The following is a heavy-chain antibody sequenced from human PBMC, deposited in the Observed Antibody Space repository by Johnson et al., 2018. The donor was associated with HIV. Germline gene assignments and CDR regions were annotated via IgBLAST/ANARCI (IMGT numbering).Heavy chain of an antibody. D-gene: IGHD1-7*01. CDR1: GFSLSEYA. CDR3: ASPLPTGTTSLDAFYI. V-gene: IGHV3-30*04. J-gene: IGHJ3*02. Sequence: QVQLVESGGGVAQPGRSLRLSCAASGFSLSEYAIHWVRPAPVKGLEWVGVMTYDGREKYYVDSVTGRFTIARDNAKNSLYLQMNSLRAEDTAVYYCASPLPTGTTSLDAFYIWGQGTMVTVSS. CDR2: MTYDGREK.